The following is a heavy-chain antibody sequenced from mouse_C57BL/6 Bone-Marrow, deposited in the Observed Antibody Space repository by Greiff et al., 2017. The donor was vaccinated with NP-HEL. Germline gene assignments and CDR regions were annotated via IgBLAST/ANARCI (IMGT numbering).Heavy chain of an antibody. CDR1: GYTFTDYY. CDR2: IYPGSGNT. Sequence: QVQLQQSGAELVRPGASVKLSCKASGYTFTDYYINWVKQRPGQGLEWIARIYPGSGNTYYNEKFKGKATLTAEKSSSTAYMQLSSLTSEDSAVYFCARVGGNYGDFDVWGTGTTVTVSS. J-gene: IGHJ1*03. CDR3: ARVGGNYGDFDV. V-gene: IGHV1-76*01. D-gene: IGHD2-1*01.